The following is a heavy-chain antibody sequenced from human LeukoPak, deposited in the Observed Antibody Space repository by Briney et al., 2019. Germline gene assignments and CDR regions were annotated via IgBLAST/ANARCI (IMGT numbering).Heavy chain of an antibody. J-gene: IGHJ4*02. CDR2: INHSGST. D-gene: IGHD3-10*01. CDR1: GGSFSGYY. CDR3: ARVMNPLLWFGESRYYFDY. Sequence: TSETLSLTCAVYGGSFSGYYWSWIRQPPGKGLEWIGEINHSGSTNYNPSLKSRVTISVDTSKNQFSLKLSSVTAADTAVYYCARVMNPLLWFGESRYYFDYWGQGTLVTVSS. V-gene: IGHV4-34*01.